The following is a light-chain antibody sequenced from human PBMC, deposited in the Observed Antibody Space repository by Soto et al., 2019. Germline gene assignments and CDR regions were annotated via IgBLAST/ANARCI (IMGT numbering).Light chain of an antibody. CDR2: AAS. J-gene: IGKJ3*01. CDR1: QDIRNY. V-gene: IGKV1-27*01. CDR3: QKYDRAPFT. Sequence: DIQMTQSPSSLSVSVGDRVTITCRASQDIRNYLAWYQQKPGKVPKLLIYAASTLQSGVPSRFSGSGSATDFTLTINSLQPEDIATYYCQKYDRAPFTFGPGTKVDIK.